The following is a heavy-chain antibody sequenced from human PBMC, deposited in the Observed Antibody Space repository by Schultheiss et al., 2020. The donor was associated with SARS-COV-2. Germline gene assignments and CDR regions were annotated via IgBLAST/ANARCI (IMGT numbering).Heavy chain of an antibody. V-gene: IGHV3-15*07. D-gene: IGHD3-10*01. CDR1: GFTFKSAW. J-gene: IGHJ4*02. CDR3: AKDGSDLTRHDY. Sequence: GGSLRLSCAASGFTFKSAWLNWVRQAPGKGLEWVGRIRSKSDGGTTDYGAPVKGRFTISRDDSKNTLYLHMNSMKTEDTAVYYCAKDGSDLTRHDYWGQGTLVTVSS. CDR2: IRSKSDGGTT.